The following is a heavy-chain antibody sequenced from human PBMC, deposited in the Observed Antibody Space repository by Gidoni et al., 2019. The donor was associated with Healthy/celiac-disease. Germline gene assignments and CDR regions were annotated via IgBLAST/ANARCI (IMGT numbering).Heavy chain of an antibody. J-gene: IGHJ4*02. V-gene: IGHV3-23*01. D-gene: IGHD3-22*01. CDR1: GFTFSSYA. CDR2: ISGSGGST. CDR3: AKSQVISTVIDY. Sequence: EVQLLESGGGLVQPGGSLRLSCAASGFTFSSYAMSWVRQAPGKGLEWVSAISGSGGSTYYEDSVKGRFTISRDNSKNTLYLQMNSLRAEDTAVYYCAKSQVISTVIDYWGQGTLVTVSS.